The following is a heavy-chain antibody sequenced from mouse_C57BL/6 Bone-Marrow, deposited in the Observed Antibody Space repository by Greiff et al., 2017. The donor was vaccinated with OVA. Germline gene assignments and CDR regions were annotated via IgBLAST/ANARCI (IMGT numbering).Heavy chain of an antibody. CDR2: IHPNSGST. CDR3: ARSYYGSAWFAY. V-gene: IGHV1-64*01. CDR1: GYTFTSYW. D-gene: IGHD1-1*01. Sequence: QVQLQQPGAELVKPGASVTLSCKASGYTFTSYWMHWVKQRPGQGLEWIGMIHPNSGSTNYNEKFKSKATLTADKSSSTAYMELRSLTSEDSAVYFCARSYYGSAWFAYWGQGTLVTVSA. J-gene: IGHJ3*01.